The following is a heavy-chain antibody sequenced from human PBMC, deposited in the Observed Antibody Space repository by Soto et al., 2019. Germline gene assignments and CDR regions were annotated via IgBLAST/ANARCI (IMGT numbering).Heavy chain of an antibody. Sequence: ASVNVSCKASGYTFTSYCISWGRQAPGQGLEWMGWISAYNGNTNYAQKLQGRVTMTTDTSTSTAYMELRSLRSDDTAVYYCAREGYCSSTSCYFPDAFDIWGQGTMVTVSS. CDR1: GYTFTSYC. J-gene: IGHJ3*02. CDR3: AREGYCSSTSCYFPDAFDI. D-gene: IGHD2-2*01. CDR2: ISAYNGNT. V-gene: IGHV1-18*04.